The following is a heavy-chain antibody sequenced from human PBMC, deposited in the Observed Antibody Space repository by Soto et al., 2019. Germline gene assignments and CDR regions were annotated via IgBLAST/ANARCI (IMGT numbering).Heavy chain of an antibody. J-gene: IGHJ5*02. D-gene: IGHD1-1*01. CDR2: INAYNGNT. CDR1: GYTFTGYY. CDR3: ASPPTPQLWFDP. Sequence: ASVKVSCKASGYTFTGYYVHWVRQAPGQGLEWMGWINAYNGNTNLAQKLQGRVTMNRDTSTSTAYMELRSLRSDDTAVYYCASPPTPQLWFDPWGQGTLVTVSS. V-gene: IGHV1-18*04.